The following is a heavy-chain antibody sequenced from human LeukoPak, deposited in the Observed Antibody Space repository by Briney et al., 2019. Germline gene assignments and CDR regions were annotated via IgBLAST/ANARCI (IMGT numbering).Heavy chain of an antibody. CDR2: ISWNSGSI. D-gene: IGHD1-26*01. J-gene: IGHJ4*02. Sequence: GGSLRLSCAASGFTFDDYAMHWVRQAPGKGLEWVSGISWNSGSIGHADSVKGRFTISRDNAKNSLYLQMNSLRAEDTALYYCAKDMWELPLAPVDYWGQGTLVTVSS. CDR1: GFTFDDYA. V-gene: IGHV3-9*01. CDR3: AKDMWELPLAPVDY.